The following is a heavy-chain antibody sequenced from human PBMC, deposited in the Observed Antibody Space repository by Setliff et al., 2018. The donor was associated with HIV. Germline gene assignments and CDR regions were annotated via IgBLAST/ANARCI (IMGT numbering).Heavy chain of an antibody. V-gene: IGHV1-46*01. CDR3: ARGGHYSGSYLPRDYYMDV. J-gene: IGHJ6*03. CDR2: INPSGGST. Sequence: WASVKVSCKASGYTFTNFYIHWVRQAPGQGLEWLGMINPSGGSTTYAQKFQGRVTMTRDTFTSTVYMDLSSLRSEDTAVYYCARGGHYSGSYLPRDYYMDVWGKGTTVTVSS. D-gene: IGHD1-26*01. CDR1: GYTFTNFY.